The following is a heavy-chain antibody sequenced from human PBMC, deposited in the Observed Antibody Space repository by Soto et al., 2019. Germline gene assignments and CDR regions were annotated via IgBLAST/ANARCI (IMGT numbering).Heavy chain of an antibody. CDR3: AKALIVVVVLDV. Sequence: PGGSLRLSCAASGFTFSSYGMHWVRQAPGKGLEWVAVISYDGSNKYYADSVKGRFTISRDNSKNTLYLQMNSLRAEDTAVYYCAKALIVVVVLDVWGQGTTVTVCS. J-gene: IGHJ6*02. CDR1: GFTFSSYG. CDR2: ISYDGSNK. D-gene: IGHD2-2*01. V-gene: IGHV3-30*18.